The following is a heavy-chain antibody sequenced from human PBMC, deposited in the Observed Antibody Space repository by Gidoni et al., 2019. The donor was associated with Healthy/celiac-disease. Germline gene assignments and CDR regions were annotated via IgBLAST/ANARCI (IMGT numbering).Heavy chain of an antibody. Sequence: EVQLLESGGGLVQPWGSLRLSCAASGFTFSSYAMSWVRQAPGKGLEWVSAMSGSGGSTYYADSVKGQCTISRDNSKNTLYLQMNSLRAEDTAVYYCAKGSREFDYWGQGTLVTVSS. J-gene: IGHJ4*02. CDR2: MSGSGGST. V-gene: IGHV3-23*01. CDR1: GFTFSSYA. CDR3: AKGSREFDY. D-gene: IGHD1-26*01.